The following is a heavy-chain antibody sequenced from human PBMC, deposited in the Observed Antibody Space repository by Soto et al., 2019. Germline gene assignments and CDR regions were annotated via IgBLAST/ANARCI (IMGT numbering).Heavy chain of an antibody. V-gene: IGHV4-34*01. D-gene: IGHD6-19*01. CDR2: INHSGST. J-gene: IGHJ5*02. CDR1: GGSFSGYY. CDR3: ASLYSSGSQDFDP. Sequence: PSETLSLTCAVYGGSFSGYYWSWIRQPPGKGLEWIGEINHSGSTNYNPSLKSRVTISVDTSKNQFSLKLSSVTAADTAVYYCASLYSSGSQDFDPWGQGTMVTVYS.